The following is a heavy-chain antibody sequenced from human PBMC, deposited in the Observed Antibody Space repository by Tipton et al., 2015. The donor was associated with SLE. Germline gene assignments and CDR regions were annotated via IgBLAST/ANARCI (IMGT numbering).Heavy chain of an antibody. CDR3: ARGIFGLVYYGGYFDY. D-gene: IGHD3/OR15-3a*01. Sequence: AGLVKPSETLSLTCAVYGGSFSGYYWSWIRQPPGKGLEWIGEINHSGSTNYNPSLKSRVIVSVDTSKNQFSLRLISLTAADTAVYYCARGIFGLVYYGGYFDYWGQGTLVTVSS. V-gene: IGHV4-34*01. J-gene: IGHJ4*02. CDR1: GGSFSGYY. CDR2: INHSGST.